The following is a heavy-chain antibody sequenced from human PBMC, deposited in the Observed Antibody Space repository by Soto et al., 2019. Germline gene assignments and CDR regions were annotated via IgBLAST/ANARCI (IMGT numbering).Heavy chain of an antibody. CDR3: ARGVQLWLEPGVYYYYGMDV. Sequence: ASVKVSCKASGYTFSSYAISWVRQAPGQGLEWMGGIIPIFGTANYAQKFQGRVTITADESTSTAYMELSSLRSEDTAVYYCARGVQLWLEPGVYYYYGMDVWGQGTTVTVSS. J-gene: IGHJ6*02. CDR1: GYTFSSYA. CDR2: IIPIFGTA. V-gene: IGHV1-69*13. D-gene: IGHD5-18*01.